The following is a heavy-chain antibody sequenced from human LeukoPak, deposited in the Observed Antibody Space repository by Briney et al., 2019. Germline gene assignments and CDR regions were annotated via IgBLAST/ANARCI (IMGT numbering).Heavy chain of an antibody. J-gene: IGHJ4*02. V-gene: IGHV1-46*01. Sequence: ASVKVSCKASGYTFTSYYMHWVRQAPGQGLEWMGIINPSGGSTSYAQKFQGRVTMTRDTSTSTVYMELSSLRSEDTAVYYCAAVLVSVEQWLVPVDYWGQGTLVTVSS. CDR1: GYTFTSYY. CDR3: AAVLVSVEQWLVPVDY. D-gene: IGHD6-19*01. CDR2: INPSGGST.